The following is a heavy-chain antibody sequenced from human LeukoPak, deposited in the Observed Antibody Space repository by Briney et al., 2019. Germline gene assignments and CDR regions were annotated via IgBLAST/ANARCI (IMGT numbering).Heavy chain of an antibody. CDR3: ARETYYFDY. V-gene: IGHV4-61*02. Sequence: SETLSLTCTVSGGSISSGSYYWSWLRQPAGTGLEWIGRIYTSGSTNYNPSLKSRVTISVDTSKNQFSLKLSSVTAADTAVYYCARETYYFDYWGQGTLVTVSS. J-gene: IGHJ4*02. CDR1: GGSISSGSYY. CDR2: IYTSGST.